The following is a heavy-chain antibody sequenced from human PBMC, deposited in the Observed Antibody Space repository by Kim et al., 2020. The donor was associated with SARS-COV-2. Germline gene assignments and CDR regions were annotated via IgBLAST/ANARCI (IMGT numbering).Heavy chain of an antibody. D-gene: IGHD3-16*01. Sequence: KNYEDCLQGRITISRDNAKKSLYLQGNTLRAEDTAVYYCARHGGVFVDFWGQGTLVTVSS. J-gene: IGHJ4*02. CDR2: K. V-gene: IGHV3-7*01. CDR3: ARHGGVFVDF.